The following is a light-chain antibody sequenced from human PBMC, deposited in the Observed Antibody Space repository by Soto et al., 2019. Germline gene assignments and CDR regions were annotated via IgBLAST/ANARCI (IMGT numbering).Light chain of an antibody. J-gene: IGKJ4*02. V-gene: IGKV1-39*01. Sequence: DIQMTQSPSSLSASVGDRVTITCRASQNMAHYLSWYQQKPGKAPNLLISVASNLQSGVPSRFSGSGSGTDFTLNISSLQPVDFATYYCQQTFSIPLTFGGGTKVDIK. CDR3: QQTFSIPLT. CDR1: QNMAHY. CDR2: VAS.